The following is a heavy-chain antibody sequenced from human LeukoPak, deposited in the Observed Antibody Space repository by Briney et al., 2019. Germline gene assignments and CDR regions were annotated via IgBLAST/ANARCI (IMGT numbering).Heavy chain of an antibody. V-gene: IGHV1-18*01. CDR1: DYTFASYG. J-gene: IGHJ3*02. Sequence: ASVKVSCKASDYTFASYGITWVRQAPGQGLEWMGWISAYNGNTNYAQKLQGRVTMTTDTSTSTAYMELRSLRSDDTAVYYCARWGSGYPSDIWGQGTMVTVSS. CDR3: ARWGSGYPSDI. D-gene: IGHD3-22*01. CDR2: ISAYNGNT.